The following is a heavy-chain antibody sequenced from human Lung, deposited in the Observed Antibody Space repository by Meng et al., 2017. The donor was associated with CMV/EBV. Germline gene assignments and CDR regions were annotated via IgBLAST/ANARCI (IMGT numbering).Heavy chain of an antibody. CDR2: IYHSGST. J-gene: IGHJ4*02. Sequence: VPVQESGPGLVKPSGTLSLTCAGSGGSISSSNWWSWVRQPPGKGLEWIGEIYHSGSTNYNPSLKSRVTISVDKSKNQFSLKLSSVTAADTAVYYCASFPPPGKQWLVTDYWGQGTLVTVSS. D-gene: IGHD6-19*01. V-gene: IGHV4-4*02. CDR3: ASFPPPGKQWLVTDY. CDR1: GGSISSSNW.